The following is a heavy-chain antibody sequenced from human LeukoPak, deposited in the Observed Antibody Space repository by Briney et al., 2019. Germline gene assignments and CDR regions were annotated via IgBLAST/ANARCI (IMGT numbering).Heavy chain of an antibody. CDR3: VKGSASSRPYYFDY. CDR1: GFTFRYYG. J-gene: IGHJ4*02. D-gene: IGHD2-15*01. V-gene: IGHV3-48*01. Sequence: GGSLRLSCVASGFTFRYYGMNWVRQAPGKGLEWVSYISSSSSITYYADSVKGRFTISRDNSKNTLDLQMSSLRAEDTAVYYCVKGSASSRPYYFDYWGQGALVTVSS. CDR2: ISSSSSIT.